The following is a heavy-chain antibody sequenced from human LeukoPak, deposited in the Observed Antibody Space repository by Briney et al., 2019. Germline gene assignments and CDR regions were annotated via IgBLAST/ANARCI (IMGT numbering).Heavy chain of an antibody. D-gene: IGHD6-13*01. J-gene: IGHJ5*02. CDR1: GFTFSSYA. CDR2: ISGSGGRT. V-gene: IGHV3-23*01. Sequence: GGSLRLSCAASGFTFSSYAMSWVRQAPGKGLGWVSAISGSGGRTYYADSVKGRFTISRDNSKNTLYLQMNSLRAEDTAVYYCAKGLQQLVPFWFDPWGQGTLVTVSS. CDR3: AKGLQQLVPFWFDP.